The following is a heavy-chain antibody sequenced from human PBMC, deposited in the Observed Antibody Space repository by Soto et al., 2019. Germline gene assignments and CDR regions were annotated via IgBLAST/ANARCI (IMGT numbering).Heavy chain of an antibody. Sequence: QAQLVQSGSEVKRPGASVKVSCRCSDNTFTYYGINWVRQAPGQGLEWLGWISGYNANKKDAQKFQDRSHLAGDNRKEAGLPGGGELATGGRGILFWAATGGHYFGLDVWGQGTTVTVSS. CDR1: DNTFTYYG. CDR2: ISGYNANK. V-gene: IGHV1-18*01. J-gene: IGHJ6*02. D-gene: IGHD2-8*02. CDR3: AATGGHYFGLDV.